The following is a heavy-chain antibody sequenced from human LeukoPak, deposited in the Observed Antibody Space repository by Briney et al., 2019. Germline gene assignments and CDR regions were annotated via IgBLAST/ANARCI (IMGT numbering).Heavy chain of an antibody. CDR2: IRYDGNNK. Sequence: GGSLRLSCAASGFPFSDYVMHWVRQAPGKGLEWVSVIRYDGNNKYYADSVKGRFTISRDNSKNTLYLQMNSLESEDTAVYYCAKDRWGAVASFDYWGQGTLITVSS. V-gene: IGHV3-30*02. CDR3: AKDRWGAVASFDY. D-gene: IGHD6-19*01. J-gene: IGHJ4*02. CDR1: GFPFSDYV.